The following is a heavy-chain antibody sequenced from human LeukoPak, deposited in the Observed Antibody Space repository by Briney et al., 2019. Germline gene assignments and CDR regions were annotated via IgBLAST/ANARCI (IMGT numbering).Heavy chain of an antibody. Sequence: GASVKVSCKASGYTFTSYGISWVRQAPGQGLEWMGWISAHNGNTNYAQKLQGRVTTTTDTSTSTVYMELRSLRSDDTAVYYCARVGGYSSGWYGGRWDYWGQGTLVTVSS. CDR3: ARVGGYSSGWYGGRWDY. D-gene: IGHD6-19*01. CDR1: GYTFTSYG. V-gene: IGHV1-18*01. CDR2: ISAHNGNT. J-gene: IGHJ4*02.